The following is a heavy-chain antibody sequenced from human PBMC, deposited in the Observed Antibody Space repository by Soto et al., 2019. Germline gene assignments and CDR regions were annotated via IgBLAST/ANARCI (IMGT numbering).Heavy chain of an antibody. CDR2: ITGSDTGT. CDR1: GFTFSTCV. Sequence: EVHLLESGGGFVHPGESLRLSCGASGFTFSTCVMTWVRQAPGKGLEWVSCITGSDTGTQYADSVKGRFTISRDNSKNTMYLAMNNLRGEDTGVYYCAKGLINGRWYAEDWGQGTLVTVSS. CDR3: AKGLINGRWYAED. V-gene: IGHV3-23*01. D-gene: IGHD6-13*01. J-gene: IGHJ4*02.